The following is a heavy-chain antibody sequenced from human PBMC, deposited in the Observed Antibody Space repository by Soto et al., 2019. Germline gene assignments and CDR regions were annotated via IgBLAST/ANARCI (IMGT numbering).Heavy chain of an antibody. D-gene: IGHD3-10*01. CDR3: ASLMSSGYYYGMDV. CDR2: IIPILGIA. Sequence: QVQLVQSGAAVKKPGSSVTVSCKASGGTFSSYTISWVRQAPGQGLEWMGRIIPILGIANYAQKFQGRVTITADKSTSTAYMELSSLRSEDTAVYYCASLMSSGYYYGMDVWGQGTTVTVSS. J-gene: IGHJ6*02. V-gene: IGHV1-69*02. CDR1: GGTFSSYT.